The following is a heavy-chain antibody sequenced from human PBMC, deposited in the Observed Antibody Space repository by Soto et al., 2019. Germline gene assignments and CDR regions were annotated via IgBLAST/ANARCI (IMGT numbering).Heavy chain of an antibody. Sequence: VGSRRLSCAASGFTFRIHEMNWVRQAPGKGLEWVSYISSIGVATYYADSVKGRFTISRDNAKNSLYLQMNSLRAEDTAVYYCAREGRVGGIDYWGQGTPVTVSS. V-gene: IGHV3-48*03. CDR3: AREGRVGGIDY. J-gene: IGHJ4*02. CDR1: GFTFRIHE. CDR2: ISSIGVAT. D-gene: IGHD6-19*01.